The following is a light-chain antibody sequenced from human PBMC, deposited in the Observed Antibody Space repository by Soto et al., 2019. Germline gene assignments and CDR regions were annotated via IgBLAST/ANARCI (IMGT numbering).Light chain of an antibody. CDR3: QQRSNWPRT. V-gene: IGKV3-11*01. J-gene: IGKJ1*01. CDR1: QSVSTF. CDR2: DAS. Sequence: EIVLTQSPATLSLSPGERATLSCRASQSVSTFLAWYQQKPGQAPRLLIYDASKRATGIPARFSGSGSGTDFTLTISSLEPEDFAVYYCQQRSNWPRTFGQGTKVEIK.